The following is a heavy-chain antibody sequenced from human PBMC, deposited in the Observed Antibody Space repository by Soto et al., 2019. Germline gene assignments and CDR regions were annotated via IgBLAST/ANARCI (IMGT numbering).Heavy chain of an antibody. V-gene: IGHV3-23*01. J-gene: IGHJ6*02. CDR1: GFTFSSYA. CDR2: ISGSGGST. CDR3: ARVFQSRSEVVAATVYGMDV. D-gene: IGHD2-15*01. Sequence: GGSLRLSCAASGFTFSSYAMSWVRQAPGKGLEWVSAISGSGGSTYYADSVKGRFTISRDNSKNTLFLQMNSLRAEETAVYYCARVFQSRSEVVAATVYGMDVWGQGTTVTVSS.